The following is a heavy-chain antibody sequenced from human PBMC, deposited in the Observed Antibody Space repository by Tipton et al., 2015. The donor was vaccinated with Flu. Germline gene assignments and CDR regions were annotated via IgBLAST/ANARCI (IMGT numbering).Heavy chain of an antibody. CDR2: IYYSGST. D-gene: IGHD3-3*01. V-gene: IGHV4-39*01. CDR3: ARQGMSDYDFWSPRHQIDY. Sequence: TLSLTCTVSGGSISSSSYYWGWIRQPPGKGLEWIGSIYYSGSTYYNPSLKSRVTISVDTSKNQFSLKLSSVTAADTAVYYCARQGMSDYDFWSPRHQIDYWGQGTLVTVSS. CDR1: GGSISSSSYY. J-gene: IGHJ4*02.